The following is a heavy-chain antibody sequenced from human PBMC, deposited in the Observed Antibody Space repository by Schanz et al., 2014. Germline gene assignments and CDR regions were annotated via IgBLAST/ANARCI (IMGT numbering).Heavy chain of an antibody. CDR2: IHTGSGNT. J-gene: IGHJ6*03. Sequence: QVQLVQSGAEAKKPGASVKVSCQASGYTFAGHAVHWVRQAPGQGPEWVGWIHTGSGNTKYSQKFEGRVTITSDTSASIVYMELSSLRSEDTAVFFCASGEARVTSSGVVIVPMNVWGKGTTVIVSS. D-gene: IGHD3-3*01. CDR3: ASGEARVTSSGVVIVPMNV. V-gene: IGHV1-3*04. CDR1: GYTFAGHA.